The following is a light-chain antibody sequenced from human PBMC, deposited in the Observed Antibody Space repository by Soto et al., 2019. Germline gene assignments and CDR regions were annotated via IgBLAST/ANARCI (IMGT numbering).Light chain of an antibody. CDR3: SSYTTTSTRV. CDR2: DVS. V-gene: IGLV2-14*01. Sequence: QSALTQPASVSGSPGQSITISCTGTSSDVGHYNFVSWYQQHPGKAPKLIIYDVSNRPSGVSNRFSGSKSGNTASLTISGLQAEDAADYYCSSYTTTSTRVFGGGTKLTVL. J-gene: IGLJ2*01. CDR1: SSDVGHYNF.